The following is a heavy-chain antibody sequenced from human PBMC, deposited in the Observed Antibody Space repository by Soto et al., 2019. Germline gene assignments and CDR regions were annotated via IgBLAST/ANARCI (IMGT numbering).Heavy chain of an antibody. CDR2: ISDSGST. J-gene: IGHJ4*02. Sequence: EVQLLESGGGLVQPGGSLRLSCTASGFTFSTYAMSWFRQAPGKGLGWVSTISDSGSTYYADSVKGRFTISRDNSKNTLYLEMNSLRAEDTAVYYCAKDKGGRYCSRTSCLYSFDYWGQGTLVTVSS. V-gene: IGHV3-23*01. D-gene: IGHD2-2*01. CDR3: AKDKGGRYCSRTSCLYSFDY. CDR1: GFTFSTYA.